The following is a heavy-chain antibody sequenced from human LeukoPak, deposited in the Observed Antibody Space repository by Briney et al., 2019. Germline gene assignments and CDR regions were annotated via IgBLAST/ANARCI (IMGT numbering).Heavy chain of an antibody. V-gene: IGHV4-30-4*02. CDR1: GGSISSGDYY. CDR2: IYYSGST. CDR3: AREGIVENWFDP. J-gene: IGHJ5*02. D-gene: IGHD2-15*01. Sequence: SETLSLTCTVSGGSISSGDYYWSWVRQPPGKGLEWIGYIYYSGSTYYNPSLKSRVTISVDTSKNQFSLKLSSVTAADPAVHYCAREGIVENWFDPWGQGTRVPVSS.